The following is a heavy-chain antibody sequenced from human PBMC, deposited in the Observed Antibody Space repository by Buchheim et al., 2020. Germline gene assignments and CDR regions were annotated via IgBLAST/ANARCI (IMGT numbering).Heavy chain of an antibody. CDR3: AREEFGDAFDI. CDR2: ISSSSSTI. D-gene: IGHD3-10*01. Sequence: EVQLVESGGGLVQPGGSLRLSCAASGFTFSSYSMNWVRQAPGKGLEWVSYISSSSSTIYYADSVKGRFTISRDTAKNSPYLPMNSLRAEDTAVYYCAREEFGDAFDIWGQGT. V-gene: IGHV3-48*01. CDR1: GFTFSSYS. J-gene: IGHJ3*02.